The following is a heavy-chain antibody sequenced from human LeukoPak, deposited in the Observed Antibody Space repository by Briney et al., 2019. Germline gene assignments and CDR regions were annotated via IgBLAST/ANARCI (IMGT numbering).Heavy chain of an antibody. CDR3: AKGGHDFNPFYC. V-gene: IGHV3-23*01. Sequence: QPGGSLRLSCAASGFTFSSYAMGWVRQAPGKGLEWVSSIKGGGGDPFYADSVRGRFTISRDNSKNTLYLQLNSLRAEDTAVYFCAKGGHDFNPFYCWGQEALVTVSS. CDR1: GFTFSSYA. D-gene: IGHD2-21*02. J-gene: IGHJ4*02. CDR2: IKGGGGDP.